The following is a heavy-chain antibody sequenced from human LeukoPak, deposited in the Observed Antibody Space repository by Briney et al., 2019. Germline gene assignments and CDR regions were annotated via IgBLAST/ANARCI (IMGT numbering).Heavy chain of an antibody. D-gene: IGHD3-10*01. V-gene: IGHV3-49*04. Sequence: GGSLRLSCTVSGFTFADYAMSWVRQAPGKGPEWVGFIRTQPHGGSTQYAASVKGRFTISRDDSKSIAYLQMNGLKTEDTAIYYCSKGVSPHAPFDAFDVWGLGTLVTVSS. J-gene: IGHJ3*01. CDR1: GFTFADYA. CDR2: IRTQPHGGST. CDR3: SKGVSPHAPFDAFDV.